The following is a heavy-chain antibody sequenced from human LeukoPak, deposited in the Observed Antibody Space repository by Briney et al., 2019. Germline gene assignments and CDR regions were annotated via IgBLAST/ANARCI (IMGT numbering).Heavy chain of an antibody. J-gene: IGHJ4*02. V-gene: IGHV3-30-3*01. CDR1: GFSFSSYV. D-gene: IGHD6-19*01. Sequence: GGSLRLSCSASGFSFSSYVMHWVRQAPGKGLEWVAVISYDGSNKYYADSVKGRSTISRDNSKNTLFLQMNSLRADDTAVYYCATPGQWPVYFDYWGPGTLVTVSS. CDR2: ISYDGSNK. CDR3: ATPGQWPVYFDY.